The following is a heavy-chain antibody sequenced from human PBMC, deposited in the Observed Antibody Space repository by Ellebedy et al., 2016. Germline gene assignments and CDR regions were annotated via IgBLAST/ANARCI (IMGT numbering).Heavy chain of an antibody. CDR2: IYYSGST. D-gene: IGHD5-18*01. J-gene: IGHJ4*02. CDR3: ARSPTVDTPMATASTFDY. CDR1: GGSISSYY. Sequence: SETLSLTCTVSGGSISSYYWSWIRQPPGKGLEWIGYIYYSGSTNYNPSLKSRVTISVDTTKNQFSLKLSSGTAADTAVYYSARSPTVDTPMATASTFDYWGQGTLVTVSS. V-gene: IGHV4-59*12.